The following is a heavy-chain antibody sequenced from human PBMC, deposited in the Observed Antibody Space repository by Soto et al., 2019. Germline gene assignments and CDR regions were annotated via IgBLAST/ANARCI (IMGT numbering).Heavy chain of an antibody. V-gene: IGHV3-13*01. CDR3: AKGYCSSTSFSEGGVYGMDV. J-gene: IGHJ6*02. D-gene: IGHD2-2*01. Sequence: EVQLVESGGGLVQPGGSLRLSCAASGFTFSSYDMHWVRQATGKGLEWVSAIGTAGDTYYPGSVKGRFTISRENAKNSFFLQMNSLRAGDPAVYYWAKGYCSSTSFSEGGVYGMDVWGQGATVTVPS. CDR1: GFTFSSYD. CDR2: IGTAGDT.